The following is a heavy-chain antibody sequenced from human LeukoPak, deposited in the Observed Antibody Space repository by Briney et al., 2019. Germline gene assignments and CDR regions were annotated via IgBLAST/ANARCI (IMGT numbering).Heavy chain of an antibody. CDR1: GFTFSGHW. V-gene: IGHV3-74*01. Sequence: GGSLRLSCAASGFTFSGHWMYWVRQAPGKGLVWVSRINSEGSSTAYAAFVKGRFTISRDNAKNTLFLQMNSLRVEDTAVYYCVRESYGSGSYFDYWGQGTLVTVYS. CDR2: INSEGSST. D-gene: IGHD3-10*01. CDR3: VRESYGSGSYFDY. J-gene: IGHJ4*02.